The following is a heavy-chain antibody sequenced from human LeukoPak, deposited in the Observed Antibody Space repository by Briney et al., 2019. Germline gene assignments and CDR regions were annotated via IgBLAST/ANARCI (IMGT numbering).Heavy chain of an antibody. Sequence: SETLSLTCTVSGGSISSSSYYWGWIRQPPGGGLEWIASIYYSGHTYYNPSLKSRVTISVDTSKSQFSLELSSVTAADTAVYYCASSIAAAGTVYFDCWGQGTLVTVSS. CDR3: ASSIAAAGTVYFDC. D-gene: IGHD6-13*01. CDR1: GGSISSSSYY. V-gene: IGHV4-39*01. J-gene: IGHJ4*02. CDR2: IYYSGHT.